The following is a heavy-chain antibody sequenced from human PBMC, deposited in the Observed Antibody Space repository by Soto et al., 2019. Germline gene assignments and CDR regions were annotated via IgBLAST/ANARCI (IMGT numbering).Heavy chain of an antibody. CDR2: ISYDGSNK. V-gene: IGHV3-30*18. CDR3: AKGKGVVVPAAPDY. J-gene: IGHJ4*02. CDR1: GFTFSSYG. Sequence: PGGSLRLSCAASGFTFSSYGMHWVRQAPGKGLEWVAVISYDGSNKYYADSVKGRFTISRDNSKNTLYLQMNSLRAEDTAVYYCAKGKGVVVPAAPDYWGQGTLVTVSS. D-gene: IGHD2-2*01.